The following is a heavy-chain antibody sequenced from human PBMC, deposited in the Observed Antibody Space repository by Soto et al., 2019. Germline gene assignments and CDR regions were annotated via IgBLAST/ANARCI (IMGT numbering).Heavy chain of an antibody. Sequence: SETLSLTCTVSGGSLSSSSYYWGWIRQPPGKGLEWIGSIYYSGTTNYNPSLKSRVTMSLDASKYQFSLKLNSVTAADTAVYYCARHSWPHLLPQYWGQGTVVTVSS. CDR2: IYYSGTT. J-gene: IGHJ1*01. D-gene: IGHD3-10*01. CDR3: ARHSWPHLLPQY. V-gene: IGHV4-39*07. CDR1: GGSLSSSSYY.